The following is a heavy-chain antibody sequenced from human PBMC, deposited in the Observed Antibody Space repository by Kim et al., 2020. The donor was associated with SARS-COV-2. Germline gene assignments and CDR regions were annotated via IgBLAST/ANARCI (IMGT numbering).Heavy chain of an antibody. Sequence: SNDGSQKFYADSVEGRFTISRDNSKDILYLQMNSLRAADTAMYYCGRGGDPWGQGTLVTVSS. J-gene: IGHJ5*02. V-gene: IGHV3-30*14. CDR3: GRGGDP. CDR2: SNDGSQK.